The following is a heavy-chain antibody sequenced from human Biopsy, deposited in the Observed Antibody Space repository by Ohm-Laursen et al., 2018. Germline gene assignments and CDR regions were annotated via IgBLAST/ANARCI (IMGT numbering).Heavy chain of an antibody. D-gene: IGHD6-6*01. CDR1: GASIEDYY. Sequence: SETLSLTCTVSGASIEDYYWTWIRQAPGKTLEWIASINYRGNTKYNPSLKSRVTMSVDTSKKQLSLKVRSVTAADTAVYYCARGEYSSSIFDHWGQGTLVTVSS. CDR2: INYRGNT. V-gene: IGHV4-59*12. J-gene: IGHJ4*02. CDR3: ARGEYSSSIFDH.